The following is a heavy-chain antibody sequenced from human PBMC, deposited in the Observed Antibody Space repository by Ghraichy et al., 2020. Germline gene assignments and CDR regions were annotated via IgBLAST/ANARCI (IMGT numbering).Heavy chain of an antibody. J-gene: IGHJ6*02. CDR3: ARVVIGATIRYGMDV. D-gene: IGHD1-26*01. Sequence: SETLSLTCTVSGGSINYYYWSWVRQPPGKGLEWIGHIYHTGSTNYSPSLESRVTISLDTSKKQFSLQLNSVTAADTAVYYCARVVIGATIRYGMDVWGQGTTVTVSS. CDR1: GGSINYYY. CDR2: IYHTGST. V-gene: IGHV4-59*01.